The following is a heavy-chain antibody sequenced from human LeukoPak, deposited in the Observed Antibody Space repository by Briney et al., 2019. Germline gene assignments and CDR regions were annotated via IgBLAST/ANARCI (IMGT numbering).Heavy chain of an antibody. J-gene: IGHJ4*01. D-gene: IGHD3-16*02. Sequence: IPSQTLSLTCTVSGGSISSGSYYWSWIRQPAGKGLEWIGRIYTSGSTNYNPSLKSRVTISVDTSKNQFSLKLSSVTAADTAVYXXXRENGMITFGGVIATFDXWGXGXLVT. V-gene: IGHV4-61*02. CDR3: XRENGMITFGGVIATFDX. CDR2: IYTSGST. CDR1: GGSISSGSYY.